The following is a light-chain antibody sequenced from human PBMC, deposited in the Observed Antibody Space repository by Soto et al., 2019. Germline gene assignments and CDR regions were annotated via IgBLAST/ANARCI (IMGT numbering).Light chain of an antibody. J-gene: IGKJ4*01. V-gene: IGKV3-11*01. CDR1: QSVNNY. Sequence: EIVLTQSPATLSLSPGERATLSCRASQSVNNYLGWYQQKPGQAPRLLIYDASNRATGVPARFSGSGSETDFTLTISRLEREDFAVYYCHQRSNRPPLTFGGGTEAEIK. CDR2: DAS. CDR3: HQRSNRPPLT.